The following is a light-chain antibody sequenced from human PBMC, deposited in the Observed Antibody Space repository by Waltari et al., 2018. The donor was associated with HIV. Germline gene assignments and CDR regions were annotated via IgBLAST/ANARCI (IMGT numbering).Light chain of an antibody. CDR1: SSAVGGYDY. CDR3: CSYAGSSNVV. Sequence: QSALTQPASVSGSPGQSIAISCTGTSSAVGGYDYVSWYQQHPGKAPKLMIYDVTERPSGVSNRFSGSKSGNTASLTISGLQAEDEADYYCCSYAGSSNVVFGGGTKLTVL. J-gene: IGLJ2*01. CDR2: DVT. V-gene: IGLV2-23*02.